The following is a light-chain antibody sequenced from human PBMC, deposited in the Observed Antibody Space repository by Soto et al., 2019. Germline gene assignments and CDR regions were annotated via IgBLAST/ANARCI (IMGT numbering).Light chain of an antibody. CDR1: NIGSKT. V-gene: IGLV3-21*02. J-gene: IGLJ1*01. Sequence: SYELTQPPSMSVAPGQTARITRGGNNIGSKTVHWYQQKAGQAPVLVVYDSSVRPPGTPAQLPGSNSGNTATLTISRVEAGDEADYYCQVWDVSTVDYDFGPGTKVTVL. CDR3: QVWDVSTVDYD. CDR2: DSS.